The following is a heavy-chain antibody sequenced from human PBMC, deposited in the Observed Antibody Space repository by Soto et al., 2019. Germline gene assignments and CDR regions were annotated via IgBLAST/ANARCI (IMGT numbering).Heavy chain of an antibody. D-gene: IGHD6-13*01. CDR3: ARYNAASGTYYFDF. J-gene: IGHJ4*02. CDR2: INHRGSA. V-gene: IGHV4-4*02. CDR1: GDSVCSTYW. Sequence: SETLSLTCAVSGDSVCSTYWWSWVRPPPGKGPEWIGEINHRGSANYNPSLKSRVTISVDIPKSQFSLRLTSVTAADTAVYYCARYNAASGTYYFDFWGQGALVTVSS.